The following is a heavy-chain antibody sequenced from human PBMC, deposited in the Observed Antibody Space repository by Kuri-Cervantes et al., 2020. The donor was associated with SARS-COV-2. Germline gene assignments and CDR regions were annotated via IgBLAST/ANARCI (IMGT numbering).Heavy chain of an antibody. V-gene: IGHV1-69*05. CDR2: IIPIFGTA. D-gene: IGHD3-16*02. Sequence: SVKVSCKASGYDFSSYGLSWLRQAPGQGLEWMGGIIPIFGTANYAQKFQGRVTITTDESTSTAYMELSSLRSEDTAVYYCARGIMITFGGVIAIPYYFDYWGQGTLVTVSS. CDR1: GYDFSSYG. J-gene: IGHJ4*02. CDR3: ARGIMITFGGVIAIPYYFDY.